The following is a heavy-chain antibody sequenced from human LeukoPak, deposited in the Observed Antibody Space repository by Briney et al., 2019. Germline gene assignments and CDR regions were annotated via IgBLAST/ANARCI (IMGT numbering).Heavy chain of an antibody. CDR1: GFTFSSYA. J-gene: IGHJ6*02. CDR3: ARGPERTGVGTRYYYDMDV. CDR2: INDGSSST. Sequence: PGGSLTLSCEASGFTFSSYAVSWVRQAPGKGLEWVSAINDGSSSTYYADSVKGRFTISRDNSKNTLYLQMNSLRAEDTAVYYCARGPERTGVGTRYYYDMDVWGQGTTVTVSS. D-gene: IGHD2-8*01. V-gene: IGHV3-23*01.